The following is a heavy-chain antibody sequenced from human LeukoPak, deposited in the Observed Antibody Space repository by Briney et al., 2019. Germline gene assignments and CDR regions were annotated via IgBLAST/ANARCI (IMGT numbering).Heavy chain of an antibody. V-gene: IGHV3-30-3*01. CDR3: ARDHDAFDI. Sequence: GGSLRLSCAASGFTFSSYAMHWVRQAPGKGLEWVAVISYDGSNKYYADSVKGRFTISRDSSKNTLYLQMNSLRAEDTAVYYCARDHDAFDIWGQGTMVTVSS. CDR2: ISYDGSNK. CDR1: GFTFSSYA. J-gene: IGHJ3*02.